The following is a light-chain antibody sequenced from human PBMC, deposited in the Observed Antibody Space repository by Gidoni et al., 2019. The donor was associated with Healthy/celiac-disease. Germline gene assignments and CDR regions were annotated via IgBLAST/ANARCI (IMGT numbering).Light chain of an antibody. J-gene: IGLJ2*01. CDR3: AAWDDSLNGVV. CDR2: YDD. Sequence: SVLTHPPSVSEAPSQRVTISCSGISSNIGNNAVNWYQQLPGKAPKLLIYYDDLLPSGVSDRFSGSKSGTSASLAISGLQSEDEADYYCAAWDDSLNGVVFGGGTKLTVL. CDR1: SSNIGNNA. V-gene: IGLV1-36*01.